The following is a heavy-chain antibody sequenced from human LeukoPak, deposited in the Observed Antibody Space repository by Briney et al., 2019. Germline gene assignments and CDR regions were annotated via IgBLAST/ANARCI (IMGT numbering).Heavy chain of an antibody. Sequence: KRGESLKISCEGSGYSFTSYWIGWVRQMPGKGLEWMGIIYPGDSDTRYSPSFQGQVTMSADKSIGTAYLQWSSLKASDTAMHYCARLDSGSSSSSAYWGQGTLVTVSS. CDR3: ARLDSGSSSSSAY. V-gene: IGHV5-51*01. J-gene: IGHJ4*02. CDR1: GYSFTSYW. CDR2: IYPGDSDT. D-gene: IGHD3-10*01.